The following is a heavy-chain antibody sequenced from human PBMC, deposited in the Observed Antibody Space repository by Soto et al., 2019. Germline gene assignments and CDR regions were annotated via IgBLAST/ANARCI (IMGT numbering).Heavy chain of an antibody. V-gene: IGHV3-53*01. CDR2: IYSGGST. CDR3: ARESRFLEWLSLNWFDP. Sequence: GGSLRLSCAASGFTVSSNYMSWVRQAPGKGLEWVSVIYSGGSTYYADSVKGRFTISRDNSKNTLYLQMNSLRAEDTAVYYCARESRFLEWLSLNWFDPWGQGTLVTVSS. J-gene: IGHJ5*02. D-gene: IGHD3-3*01. CDR1: GFTVSSNY.